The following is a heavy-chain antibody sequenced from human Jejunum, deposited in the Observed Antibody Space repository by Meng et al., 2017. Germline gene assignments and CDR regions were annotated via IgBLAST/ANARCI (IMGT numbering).Heavy chain of an antibody. CDR3: ARGSRDDGSGSGYYKTWFDP. J-gene: IGHJ5*02. D-gene: IGHD3-22*01. Sequence: GSLRLSCTVSGYSISSGYYWGWIRQPPGKGLEWIGSIYHSGNTQYNPSLKRRATTLADTSKNRLSLRLTSVTAADTAVYFCARGSRDDGSGSGYYKTWFDPWGQGTLVTVSS. CDR2: IYHSGNT. CDR1: GYSISSGYY. V-gene: IGHV4-38-2*02.